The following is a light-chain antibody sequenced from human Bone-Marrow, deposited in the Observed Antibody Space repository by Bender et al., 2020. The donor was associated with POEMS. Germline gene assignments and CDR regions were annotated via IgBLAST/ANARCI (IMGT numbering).Light chain of an antibody. CDR3: QAWDRSTYWV. CDR2: DVS. V-gene: IGLV2-11*01. J-gene: IGLJ3*02. CDR1: SSDVGGSNF. Sequence: QSALTQPRSVSGSPGQSVAISCTGTSSDVGGSNFVSWNRQQPDKAPKLIIYDVSKRPSGVPDRFSGSNSGNTATLTISGTQAMDEADYYCQAWDRSTYWVFGGGTKLTVL.